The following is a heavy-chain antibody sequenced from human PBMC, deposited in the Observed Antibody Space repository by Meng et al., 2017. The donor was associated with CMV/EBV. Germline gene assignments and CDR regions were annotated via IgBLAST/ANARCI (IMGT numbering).Heavy chain of an antibody. CDR1: GDSVSSNSAA. J-gene: IGHJ4*02. CDR2: TYCRSKWYN. Sequence: SETLSLTCAISGDSVSSNSAAWNWIRQSPSRGLEWLGRTYCRSKWYNDYAVSVKSRITINPDTSKNQFSLQLNSVTPEDTAVYYCARAGGYSSSWYFDYWGQGTLVTVSS. CDR3: ARAGGYSSSWYFDY. D-gene: IGHD6-13*01. V-gene: IGHV6-1*01.